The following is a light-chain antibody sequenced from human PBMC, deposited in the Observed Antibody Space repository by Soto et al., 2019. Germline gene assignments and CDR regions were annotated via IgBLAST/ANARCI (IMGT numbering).Light chain of an antibody. Sequence: EIVLTQSPATLSLSPGERATLSCRASQSVGTYLVWYQQKPGQAPRLLIYDASKRAIGIPDRFSGGGSGTDFTLTISSLEPGDSAVYYCQQRRAWPRVFGGGTRME. CDR3: QQRRAWPRV. J-gene: IGKJ4*01. CDR2: DAS. CDR1: QSVGTY. V-gene: IGKV3-11*01.